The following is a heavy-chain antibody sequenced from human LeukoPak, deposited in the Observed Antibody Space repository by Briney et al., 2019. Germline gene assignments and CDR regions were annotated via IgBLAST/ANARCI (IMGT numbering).Heavy chain of an antibody. CDR3: ARGHSGSYQRTDAFDI. J-gene: IGHJ3*02. CDR1: GFAFSRYS. V-gene: IGHV3-21*06. Sequence: GGSLRLSCAASGFAFSRYSINWVRQAPGKGLEWVSSTSSASAYVYYAGSLKGRFSTSRDDAKNSLYLHMNSLRVEGTAVYYCARGHSGSYQRTDAFDIWGRGTLVTVSS. D-gene: IGHD1-26*01. CDR2: TSSASAYV.